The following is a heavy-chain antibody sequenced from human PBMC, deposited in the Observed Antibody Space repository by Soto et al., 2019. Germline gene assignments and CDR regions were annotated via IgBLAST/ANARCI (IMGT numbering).Heavy chain of an antibody. CDR3: ARDKTPTYETYYYDSSGSQGAFDI. J-gene: IGHJ3*02. Sequence: SETLSLTCTVSGGSISGGSYYWGWIRQPPGKGLEWIGNIYYSGSTYYNPSLKSRVTISVDTSKNQFSLKLNSVTAADTAVYYCARDKTPTYETYYYDSSGSQGAFDIWGQGTMVTVSS. V-gene: IGHV4-39*02. CDR2: IYYSGST. CDR1: GGSISGGSYY. D-gene: IGHD3-22*01.